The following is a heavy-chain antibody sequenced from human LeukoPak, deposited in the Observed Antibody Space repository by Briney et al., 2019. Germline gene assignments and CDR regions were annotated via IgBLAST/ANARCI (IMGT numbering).Heavy chain of an antibody. V-gene: IGHV1-2*02. CDR2: INPNSGGT. J-gene: IGHJ5*02. CDR1: GYTFIGYY. CDR3: ARVAPGWYDILTGYFGAVPTNPNWFDP. Sequence: EASVKVSCKASGYTFIGYYMHWVRQAPGQGLEWMGWINPNSGGTNYAQKFQGRVTMTRDTSISTAYMELSRLRSDDTAVYYCARVAPGWYDILTGYFGAVPTNPNWFDPWGQGTLVTVSS. D-gene: IGHD3-9*01.